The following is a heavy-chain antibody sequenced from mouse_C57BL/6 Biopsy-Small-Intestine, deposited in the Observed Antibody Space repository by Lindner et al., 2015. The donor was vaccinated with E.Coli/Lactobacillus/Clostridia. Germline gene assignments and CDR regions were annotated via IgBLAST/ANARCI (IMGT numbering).Heavy chain of an antibody. D-gene: IGHD4-1*01. CDR3: ARSGGSYFDY. V-gene: IGHV1-54*01. Sequence: VQLQESGAELVRPGTSVKVSCKASGYAFTNYLIEWVKQRPGQGLEWIGVINPGSGGTNYNEKFKGKATLIADKSSSIAYMQFNSLTSEDSAVYFCARSGGSYFDYWGQGTALSVSS. J-gene: IGHJ2*01. CDR2: INPGSGGT. CDR1: GYAFTNYL.